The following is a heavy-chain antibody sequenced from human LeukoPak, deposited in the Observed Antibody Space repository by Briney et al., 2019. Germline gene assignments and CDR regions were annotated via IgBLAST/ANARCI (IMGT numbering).Heavy chain of an antibody. D-gene: IGHD3-10*01. V-gene: IGHV4-39*07. J-gene: IGHJ5*02. CDR3: ARVIVDYYGSGSYSNNWFDP. CDR1: GGSISSSSYY. CDR2: IYYSGST. Sequence: PSETLSLTCTVSGGSISSSSYYWGWIRQPPGKGLEWIGSIYYSGSTYYNPSLKSRVTISVDTSKNQFSLKLSSVTAADTAVYYCARVIVDYYGSGSYSNNWFDPWGQGTLVTVSS.